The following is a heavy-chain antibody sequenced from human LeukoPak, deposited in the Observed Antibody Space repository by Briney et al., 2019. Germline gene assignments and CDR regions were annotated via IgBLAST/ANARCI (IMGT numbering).Heavy chain of an antibody. D-gene: IGHD4-17*01. J-gene: IGHJ4*02. CDR2: INEDGSER. CDR1: GFTFSSYW. CDR3: ARDLGGYGDYGTNFDY. Sequence: GGSLRLSCAASGFTFSSYWMSWVRQAPGKGLEWVANINEDGSERYYVDSVKGRFTISRDNAKNSLYLQMNSLRAEDTAVYYCARDLGGYGDYGTNFDYWGQGTLVTVSS. V-gene: IGHV3-7*01.